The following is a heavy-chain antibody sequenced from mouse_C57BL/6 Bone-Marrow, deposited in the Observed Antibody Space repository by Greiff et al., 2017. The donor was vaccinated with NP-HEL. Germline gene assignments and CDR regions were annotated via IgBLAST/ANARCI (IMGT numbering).Heavy chain of an antibody. V-gene: IGHV1-76*01. D-gene: IGHD1-1*01. Sequence: VHLVESGAELVRPGASVKLSCKASGYTFTDYYINWVKQRPGQGLEWIARIYPGSGNTYYNEKFKGKATLTAEKSSSTAYMQLSSLTSEDSAVYFCARRSSSYFDYWGQGTTLTVSS. J-gene: IGHJ2*01. CDR3: ARRSSSYFDY. CDR1: GYTFTDYY. CDR2: IYPGSGNT.